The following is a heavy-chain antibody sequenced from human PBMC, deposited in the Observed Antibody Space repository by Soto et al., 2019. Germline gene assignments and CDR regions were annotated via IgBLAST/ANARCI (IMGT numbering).Heavy chain of an antibody. D-gene: IGHD2-15*01. J-gene: IGHJ4*02. CDR3: ARHVVVAATPQNFDY. CDR2: IYYSGST. Sequence: QLQLQESGPGLVKPSETLSLTCTVSGGSISSSSYYWGWIRQPPGKGLEWIGSIYYSGSTYYNPSLKSRVTISVDTSKNQFSLKLSSVTAADTAVYYCARHVVVAATPQNFDYWGQGTLVTVSS. V-gene: IGHV4-39*01. CDR1: GGSISSSSYY.